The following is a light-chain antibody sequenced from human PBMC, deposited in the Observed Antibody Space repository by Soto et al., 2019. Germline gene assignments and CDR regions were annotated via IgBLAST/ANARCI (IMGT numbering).Light chain of an antibody. Sequence: QSVLTQPASVSGSPGQSITISCTRTSSDVGDYNYVSWYQQHPGKVPKLMIFEVSNRPSGISNRFSGSKSGNTASLTISGLQTDDEADYYCCSYTSTSARVFGTGTKVTVL. CDR2: EVS. CDR3: CSYTSTSARV. CDR1: SSDVGDYNY. J-gene: IGLJ1*01. V-gene: IGLV2-14*01.